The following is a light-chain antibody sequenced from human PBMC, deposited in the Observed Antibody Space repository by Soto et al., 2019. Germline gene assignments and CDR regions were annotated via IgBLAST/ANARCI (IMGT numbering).Light chain of an antibody. Sequence: DIQMTQSPSFLSASVGDRVTITCQASQDINKYLNWYQQKPGKAPKVLIYDASNSETGVPSRFSGSGSGTDFTFTISSLQPEDFATYYCQQYDNVLFTSTFGQGTKVEMK. CDR1: QDINKY. CDR3: QQYDNVLFTST. J-gene: IGKJ2*01. CDR2: DAS. V-gene: IGKV1-33*01.